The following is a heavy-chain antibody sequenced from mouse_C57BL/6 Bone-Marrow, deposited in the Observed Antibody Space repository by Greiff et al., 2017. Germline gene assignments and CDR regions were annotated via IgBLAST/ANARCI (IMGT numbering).Heavy chain of an antibody. D-gene: IGHD1-1*01. CDR1: GYAFSSSW. J-gene: IGHJ2*01. CDR3: ARSYITTVVPYFDY. V-gene: IGHV1-82*01. CDR2: IYPGDGDT. Sequence: QVQLQQSGPELVKPGASVKISCKASGYAFSSSWMNWVKQRPGKGLEWIGRIYPGDGDTNYNGKFKGKPTLTADKSSSTAYMQLSSLTSEDSAVYFCARSYITTVVPYFDYWGQGTTLTVSS.